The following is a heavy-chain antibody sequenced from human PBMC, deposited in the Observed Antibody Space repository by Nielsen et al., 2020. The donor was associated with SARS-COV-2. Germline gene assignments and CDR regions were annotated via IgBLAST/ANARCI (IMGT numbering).Heavy chain of an antibody. CDR2: ISSSSSTI. CDR1: GFTFSSYS. J-gene: IGHJ5*02. CDR3: ARDVLGSSGSYGGWFDP. V-gene: IGHV3-48*02. D-gene: IGHD1-26*01. Sequence: GRSLRLSCAASGFTFSSYSMNWVRQAPGKGLEWVSYISSSSSTIYYADSVKGRFTISRDNAKNSLYLQMNSLRDEDTAVYYCARDVLGSSGSYGGWFDPWGQGTLVTVSS.